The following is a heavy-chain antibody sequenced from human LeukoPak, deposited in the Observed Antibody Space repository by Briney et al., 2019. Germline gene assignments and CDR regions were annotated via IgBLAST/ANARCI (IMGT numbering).Heavy chain of an antibody. J-gene: IGHJ4*02. CDR3: ARDCSSTSCYPWELDY. CDR1: GYTFTSYG. D-gene: IGHD2-2*01. V-gene: IGHV1-18*01. CDR2: ISAYNGNT. Sequence: ASVKVSCKASGYTFTSYGISWVRQAPGQGLEWMGWISAYNGNTSYAQKLQGRVTMTTDTSTSTAYMELRSLRSDDTAVYYCARDCSSTSCYPWELDYWGQGTLVTVSS.